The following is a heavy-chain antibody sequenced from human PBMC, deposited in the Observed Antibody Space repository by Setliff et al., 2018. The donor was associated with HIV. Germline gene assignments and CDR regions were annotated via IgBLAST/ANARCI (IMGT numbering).Heavy chain of an antibody. CDR1: GGSFSGHY. CDR3: AREGEILVGATAAYFDN. J-gene: IGHJ4*02. D-gene: IGHD1-26*01. V-gene: IGHV4-34*01. CDR2: VNHSGST. Sequence: SETLSLTCAVYGGSFSGHYWSWIRQPPGKGLEWIGEVNHSGSTNYNPSLKSRVTISVDTSKNHFSLKLTSVTAADTAVYYCAREGEILVGATAAYFDNWGQGTLVTVSS.